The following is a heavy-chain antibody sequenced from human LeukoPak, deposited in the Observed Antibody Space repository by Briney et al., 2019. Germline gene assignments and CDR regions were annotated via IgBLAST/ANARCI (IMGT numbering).Heavy chain of an antibody. J-gene: IGHJ4*02. D-gene: IGHD3-10*01. Sequence: GASVKVSCKASGYTFSSYAITWVRQASGQGLEWMGWISTYTGNIKYAQKFQGRVTMTTDTSTSTAYMELRSLRSDDTAVYYCGRREGVMVRGVWGQGTLVTVSS. CDR1: GYTFSSYA. CDR3: GRREGVMVRGV. CDR2: ISTYTGNI. V-gene: IGHV1-18*01.